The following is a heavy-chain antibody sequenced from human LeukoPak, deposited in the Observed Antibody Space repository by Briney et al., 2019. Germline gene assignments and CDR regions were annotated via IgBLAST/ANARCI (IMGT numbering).Heavy chain of an antibody. V-gene: IGHV3-48*03. CDR2: ISSSGSTI. CDR1: GFTVSSNE. J-gene: IGHJ3*02. D-gene: IGHD3-9*01. CDR3: ASGNDILTGYYYAAFDI. Sequence: GGSLRLSCAASGFTVSSNEMNWVRQAPGKGLEWVSYISSSGSTIYYADSVKGRFTISRDNAKNSLYLQMNSLRAEDTAVYYCASGNDILTGYYYAAFDIWGQGTMVTVSS.